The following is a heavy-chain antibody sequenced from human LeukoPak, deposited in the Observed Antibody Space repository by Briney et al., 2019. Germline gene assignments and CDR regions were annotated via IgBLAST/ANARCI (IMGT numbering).Heavy chain of an antibody. CDR3: ARESVGALDY. J-gene: IGHJ4*02. V-gene: IGHV4-38-2*02. CDR1: GYSISSGYY. D-gene: IGHD1-26*01. Sequence: PSETLSLTCTVSGYSISSGYYWGWIRQPPGKGLEWIGSIYHSGSTYYNPSLKSRVTISVDTSKNQFSLKLSSVTAADTAVYYCARESVGALDYWGQGTLVTVSS. CDR2: IYHSGST.